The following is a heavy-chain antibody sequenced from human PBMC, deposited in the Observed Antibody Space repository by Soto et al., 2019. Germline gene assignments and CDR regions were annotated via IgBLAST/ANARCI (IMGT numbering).Heavy chain of an antibody. J-gene: IGHJ4*02. D-gene: IGHD6-13*01. CDR1: GFTFSSYA. Sequence: EVQLLESGGGLVQPGGSLRLSCAASGFTFSSYAMSWVRQAPGKGREWVSAISGSGGSTYYADSVKGRFTISRDNSKNTLYLQMNSLRAEDTAVYYCAGSFGNIAAAGENWGQGTLGTVPS. CDR3: AGSFGNIAAAGEN. V-gene: IGHV3-23*01. CDR2: ISGSGGST.